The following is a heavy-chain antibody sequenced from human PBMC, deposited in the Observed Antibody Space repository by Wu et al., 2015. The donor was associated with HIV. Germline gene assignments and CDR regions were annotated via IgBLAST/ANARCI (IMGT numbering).Heavy chain of an antibody. V-gene: IGHV1-2*02. Sequence: QVQLEQSGAEVKKPGSSVKVSCKTSGVIFRSHAISWVRQAPGQGLEWMGLINPNDGGTNYAQKFQGRVTMTRDTSISTAYMELSRLKSDDTAVYYCARDDGTSVGKGAFDIWGQGQWSPSLQ. CDR1: GVIFRSHA. CDR3: ARDDGTSVGKGAFDI. J-gene: IGHJ3*02. D-gene: IGHD2-2*01. CDR2: INPNDGGT.